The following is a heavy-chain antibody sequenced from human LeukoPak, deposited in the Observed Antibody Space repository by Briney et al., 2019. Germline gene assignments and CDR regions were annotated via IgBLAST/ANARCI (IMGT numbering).Heavy chain of an antibody. Sequence: SETLSLTCTVSGGSISSYYWSWIRHPPGKGLEWIGYIYYSGSTNYNPSLKSRVTISVDTSKNQFSLKLSSVTAADTAVYYCARSSRGYYGSGSYEYWGQGTLVTVSS. V-gene: IGHV4-59*08. D-gene: IGHD3-10*01. CDR1: GGSISSYY. CDR2: IYYSGST. CDR3: ARSSRGYYGSGSYEY. J-gene: IGHJ4*02.